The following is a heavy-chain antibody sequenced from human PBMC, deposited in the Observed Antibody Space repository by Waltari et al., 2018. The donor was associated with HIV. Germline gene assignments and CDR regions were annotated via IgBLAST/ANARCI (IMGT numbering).Heavy chain of an antibody. CDR2: INQDGSEK. Sequence: EVKLVEYGGGLVQPGGSLRLSGAAFGFICRNSWLIWVRQAPGKGLEWVANINQDGSEKYYVDSVKGRFTISRDNAKNSLYLQMNNLRAEDTAVYYCAGEMPTIIGDAFDIWGQGTMVTISS. V-gene: IGHV3-7*01. CDR3: AGEMPTIIGDAFDI. D-gene: IGHD3-16*02. J-gene: IGHJ3*02. CDR1: GFICRNSW.